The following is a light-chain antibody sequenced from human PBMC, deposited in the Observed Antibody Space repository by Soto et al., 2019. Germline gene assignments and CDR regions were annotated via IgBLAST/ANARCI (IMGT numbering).Light chain of an antibody. V-gene: IGLV2-14*01. J-gene: IGLJ1*01. Sequence: QSVLTQPASVSGSPGQSITISCTGTIRDVGGYNFVSWYQQHPGKAPKLMIFEVSNRPSGVSIRFSGSKSDNTASLTISGLQAEDEADYYCSSYTSSSTYVLGTGTKVTVL. CDR1: IRDVGGYNF. CDR2: EVS. CDR3: SSYTSSSTYV.